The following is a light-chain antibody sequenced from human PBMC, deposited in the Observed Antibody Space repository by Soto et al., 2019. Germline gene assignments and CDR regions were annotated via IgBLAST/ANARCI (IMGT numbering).Light chain of an antibody. CDR1: SGHSSYA. V-gene: IGLV4-69*01. CDR2: LNSDGSH. J-gene: IGLJ2*01. CDR3: QTWVTGIQI. Sequence: QAVVTQSPSASASLGASVKLTCTLSSGHSSYAIAWHQQQPEKGPRYLMKLNSDGSHSKGDGIPDRFSGSSSGAERYLTISSLQSEDEADYYCQTWVTGIQIFGGGTTLTVL.